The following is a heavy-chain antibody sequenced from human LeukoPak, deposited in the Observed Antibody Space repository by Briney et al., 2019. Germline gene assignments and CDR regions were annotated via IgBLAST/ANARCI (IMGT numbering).Heavy chain of an antibody. V-gene: IGHV3-21*01. CDR1: GFTFSHYT. CDR2: II. Sequence: GGSLRLSCAASGFTFSHYTMNWVRQAPGKGLEWVSSIIHYADSVKGRFTISRDNANNSLYLQMSILRAEDTALYYCARDDNWNDKPFDHWGQGALVTVSS. J-gene: IGHJ4*02. D-gene: IGHD1-20*01. CDR3: ARDDNWNDKPFDH.